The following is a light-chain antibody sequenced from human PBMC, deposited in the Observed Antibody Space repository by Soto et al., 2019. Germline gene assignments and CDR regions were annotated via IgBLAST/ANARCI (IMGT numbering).Light chain of an antibody. CDR1: SSDVGGYNY. J-gene: IGLJ2*01. V-gene: IGLV2-14*01. CDR2: DVS. CDR3: SSYTSRSTPQEG. Sequence: QSALTQPASVSGSPGQSITISCTGTSSDVGGYNYVSWYQQHPGKAPKLMIYDVSNRPSGVSNRFSGSKSGNTASLTISGLQAEDEADYYCSSYTSRSTPQEGFGGGTKVTVL.